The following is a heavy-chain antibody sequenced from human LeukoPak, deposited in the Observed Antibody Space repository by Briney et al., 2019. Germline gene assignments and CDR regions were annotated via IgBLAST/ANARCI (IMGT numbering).Heavy chain of an antibody. V-gene: IGHV1-24*01. CDR2: FDPEGGET. J-gene: IGHJ6*02. D-gene: IGHD3-3*01. CDR3: ATDPFRDLPPYYYYGMDV. CDR1: GYTLTELS. Sequence: ASVKVSCKVSGYTLTELSMHWVRQAPGKGLEWMGGFDPEGGETIYAQKFQGRVTMTEDTSTDTAYMELSSLRSEDTAVYYCATDPFRDLPPYYYYGMDVWGQGTTVTVSS.